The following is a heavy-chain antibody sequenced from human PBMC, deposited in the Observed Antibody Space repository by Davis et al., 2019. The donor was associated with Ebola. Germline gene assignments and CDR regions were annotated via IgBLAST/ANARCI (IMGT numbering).Heavy chain of an antibody. Sequence: ASVKVSCKASGGTFSSYAINWVRQATGQGLEWMGWMNPNSGNTSYAQKFQGRVTMTRDTSISTAYMELSSLRSEDTAVYYCARRNTHLPLSIWGQRTTVTVSS. CDR2: MNPNSGNT. V-gene: IGHV1-8*02. D-gene: IGHD1-14*01. CDR3: ARRNTHLPLSI. J-gene: IGHJ6*02. CDR1: GGTFSSYA.